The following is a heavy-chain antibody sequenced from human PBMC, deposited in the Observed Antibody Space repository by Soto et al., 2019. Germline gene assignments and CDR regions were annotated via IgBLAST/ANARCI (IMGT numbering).Heavy chain of an antibody. V-gene: IGHV1-69*08. J-gene: IGHJ6*02. D-gene: IGHD3-10*01. CDR2: IIPILGIA. CDR1: GGTFSSYT. CDR3: ARDLSHLVPDGMDV. Sequence: QVQLVQSGAEVKKPGSSVKVSCKASGGTFSSYTISWVRQAPGQGLEWMGRIIPILGIANYAQKFQGRVTITADKSTSTAYMELSSLRSEDTAVYYCARDLSHLVPDGMDVWGQGTTVTVSS.